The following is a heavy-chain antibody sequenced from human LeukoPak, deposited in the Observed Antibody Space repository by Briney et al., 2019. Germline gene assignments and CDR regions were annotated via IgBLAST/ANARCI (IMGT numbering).Heavy chain of an antibody. J-gene: IGHJ4*02. D-gene: IGHD2-2*01. CDR2: IYTSGRT. Sequence: KGLESIGRIYTSGRTDYSPSCRSRVPISADTSKNHFSLKWSSVPAADTAVYYCVREDARSVPTAVSPRDDWGRGTRGGVSS. V-gene: IGHV4-61*02. CDR3: VREDARSVPTAVSPRDD.